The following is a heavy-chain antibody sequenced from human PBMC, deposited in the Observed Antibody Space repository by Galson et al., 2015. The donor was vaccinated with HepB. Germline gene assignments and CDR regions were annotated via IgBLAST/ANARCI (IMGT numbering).Heavy chain of an antibody. V-gene: IGHV6-1*01. CDR3: TRGTGAGTAFDY. Sequence: CAISGDSVSRNSAAWNWIRLSPSRGLEWLGRIYYRSKWYTDYAISVRSRIVFYPDTSKNQFSLHLRSVHSDDTAVYFCTRGTGAGTAFDYWGQGSPVIVTS. CDR2: IYYRSKWYT. CDR1: GDSVSRNSAA. J-gene: IGHJ4*02. D-gene: IGHD6-13*01.